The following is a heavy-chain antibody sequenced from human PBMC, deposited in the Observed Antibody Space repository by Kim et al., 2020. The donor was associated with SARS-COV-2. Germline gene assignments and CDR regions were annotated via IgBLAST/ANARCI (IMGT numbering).Heavy chain of an antibody. CDR3: ASLLNYYGMDV. Sequence: IYYADSVKGRFTSSRDNAKNSLYLQMNSLRAEDTAVYYCASLLNYYGMDVWGQGTTVTVSS. J-gene: IGHJ6*02. V-gene: IGHV3-21*01. CDR2: I.